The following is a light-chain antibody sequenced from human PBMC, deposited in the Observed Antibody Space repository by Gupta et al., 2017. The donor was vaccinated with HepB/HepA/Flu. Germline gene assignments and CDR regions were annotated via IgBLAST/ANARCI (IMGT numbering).Light chain of an antibody. CDR1: TVPQKY. Sequence: LTPPPPLSVSPGQTARITRSGDTVPQKYVSWYQQMPGQAPVLAIYEDIKRPSGFPERFSGSRAGTVATLTINGAQLEDEADYYCYSTASTGHPLFGGGTKLTVL. CDR2: EDI. CDR3: YSTASTGHPL. V-gene: IGLV3-10*01. J-gene: IGLJ2*01.